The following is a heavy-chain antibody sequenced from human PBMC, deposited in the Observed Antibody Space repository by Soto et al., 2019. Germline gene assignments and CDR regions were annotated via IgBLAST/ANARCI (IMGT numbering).Heavy chain of an antibody. V-gene: IGHV5-10-1*01. CDR1: GYNFTSYW. D-gene: IGHD3-22*01. CDR3: AKHGNYYDSSGYFDYYYYALDV. J-gene: IGHJ6*02. CDR2: IDTSDSYT. Sequence: GESLKISCKGSGYNFTSYWISWVRQMPGKGLEWMGRIDTSDSYTNYSPSFQGHATISTDKSIRTAYLQWSSLKASDTAMYYCAKHGNYYDSSGYFDYYYYALDVWGQGTKVTVSS.